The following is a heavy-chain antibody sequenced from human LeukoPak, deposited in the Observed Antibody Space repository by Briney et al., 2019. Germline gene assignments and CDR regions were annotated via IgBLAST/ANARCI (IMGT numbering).Heavy chain of an antibody. J-gene: IGHJ5*02. CDR2: IYYSGST. Sequence: PSETLSLTCTVSGGSVSSGSYYWSWIRQPPGKGLEWIGYIYYSGSTNYNPSLKSRVTISVDTSKNQFSLKLSSVTAADTAVYYCARVNGARWFDPWGQGTLVTVS. CDR1: GGSVSSGSYY. CDR3: ARVNGARWFDP. V-gene: IGHV4-61*01.